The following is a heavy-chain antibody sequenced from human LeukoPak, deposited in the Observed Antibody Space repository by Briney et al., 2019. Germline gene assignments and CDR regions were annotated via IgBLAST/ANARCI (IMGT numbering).Heavy chain of an antibody. CDR1: GYIFTSYW. CDR3: ARQDYYDSSGPPLDP. J-gene: IGHJ5*02. CDR2: ISPGDSDT. D-gene: IGHD3-22*01. Sequence: GGSLKISCKGSGYIFTSYWIGWVRQMPGKGLEWMGIISPGDSDTRYSPSFQGQVTISADKSISTAYLQWSSLKASDTAMYYCARQDYYDSSGPPLDPWGQGTLVTVSS. V-gene: IGHV5-51*01.